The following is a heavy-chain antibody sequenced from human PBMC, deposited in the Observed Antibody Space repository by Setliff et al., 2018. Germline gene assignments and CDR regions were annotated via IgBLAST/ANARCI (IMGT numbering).Heavy chain of an antibody. D-gene: IGHD3-9*01. CDR1: GFTFSTYS. CDR3: ANHNPARRALNGTPLDN. V-gene: IGHV3-23*01. J-gene: IGHJ4*02. Sequence: GGSLRLSCAASGFTFSTYSMSWVRQAPGKGLEWVSAISGDSVYIYYADSGKGRFTIARDNSKNTLYLQMRSLRSEDTAIYYCANHNPARRALNGTPLDNWGQGTLVTVSS. CDR2: ISGDSVYI.